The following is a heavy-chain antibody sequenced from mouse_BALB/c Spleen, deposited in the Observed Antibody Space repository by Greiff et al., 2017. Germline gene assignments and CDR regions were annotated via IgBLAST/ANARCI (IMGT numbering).Heavy chain of an antibody. Sequence: ESGPGLVKPSQSLSLTCTVTGYSITSDYAWNWIRQFPGNKLEWMGYISYSGSTSYNPSLKSRISITRDTSKNQFFLQLNSVTTEDTATYYCARGELSSMDYWGQGTSVTVSS. V-gene: IGHV3-2*02. CDR2: ISYSGST. J-gene: IGHJ4*01. CDR1: GYSITSDYA. CDR3: ARGELSSMDY.